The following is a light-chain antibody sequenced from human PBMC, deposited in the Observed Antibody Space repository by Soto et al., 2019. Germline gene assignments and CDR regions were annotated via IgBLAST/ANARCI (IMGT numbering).Light chain of an antibody. V-gene: IGKV1-39*01. CDR1: QSISNS. CDR3: QQSHSSSWT. CDR2: GTS. J-gene: IGKJ1*01. Sequence: DIQLTQSPSSLSASVGDRVTITCRASQSISNSLNWYQQKPGKAPNLLIYGTSDLQSGVPSRISGSGSGTEFTLTISSLQRDDFATYYCQQSHSSSWTFGQGPKVEIK.